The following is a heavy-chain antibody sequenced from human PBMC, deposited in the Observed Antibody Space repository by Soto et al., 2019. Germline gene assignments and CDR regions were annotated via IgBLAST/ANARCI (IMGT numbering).Heavy chain of an antibody. CDR3: AKARSWYPSFDY. D-gene: IGHD6-13*01. Sequence: GGSLRLSCAASGFTFSSYGMHWVRQAPGKGLEWVSAITSGGSTYYADSVKGRFTISRDNSKNTLYLQMNSLRAEDTAVYYCAKARSWYPSFDYWGQGTLVTVSS. J-gene: IGHJ4*02. CDR1: GFTFSSYG. CDR2: ITSGGST. V-gene: IGHV3-23*01.